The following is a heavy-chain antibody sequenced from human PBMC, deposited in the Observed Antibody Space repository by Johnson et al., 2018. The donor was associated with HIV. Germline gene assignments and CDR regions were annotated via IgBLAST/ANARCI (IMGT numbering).Heavy chain of an antibody. CDR2: ISSNGGST. D-gene: IGHD3-22*01. V-gene: IGHV3-64*01. J-gene: IGHJ3*02. CDR3: ARERVHDKSGLDAFDI. CDR1: GFTFSSYA. Sequence: VQLVESGGGLVQPGGSLRLSCAASGFTFSSYAMHWVRQAPGKGLEYVSAISSNGGSTCYANAVKGRFTISRDNSKNTLYLQMGSLRAEDKAVYYCARERVHDKSGLDAFDIWGQGTMVTVYS.